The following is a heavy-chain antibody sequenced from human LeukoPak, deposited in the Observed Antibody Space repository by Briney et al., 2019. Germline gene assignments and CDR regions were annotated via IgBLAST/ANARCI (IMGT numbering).Heavy chain of an antibody. Sequence: PGGSLRLSCAASVFSFSSYAMTWVRQAPGKGLEWVSALSASGGTTYYADSVKGRFTTSRDNSKNTLYLHMNSLRAEDTAVYYCAKLPREYCSSTSCPNWFDTWGQGTLVTVSS. CDR3: AKLPREYCSSTSCPNWFDT. CDR1: VFSFSSYA. D-gene: IGHD2-2*01. CDR2: LSASGGTT. J-gene: IGHJ5*02. V-gene: IGHV3-23*01.